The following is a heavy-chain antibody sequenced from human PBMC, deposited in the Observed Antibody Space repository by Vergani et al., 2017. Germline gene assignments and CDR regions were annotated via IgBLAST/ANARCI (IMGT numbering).Heavy chain of an antibody. CDR3: ARATTGGSLLTGYYFDY. CDR1: GGTFSSYA. J-gene: IGHJ4*02. D-gene: IGHD3-9*01. Sequence: QVQLVQSGAEVKKPGSSVKVSCKASGGTFSSYAISWVRQAPGQGLEWMGRIIPILGIANYAQKFQGRVTITADKSTSTAYMELSSLRSEDTAVYYCARATTGGSLLTGYYFDYWGQGTLVTVSS. CDR2: IIPILGIA. V-gene: IGHV1-69*04.